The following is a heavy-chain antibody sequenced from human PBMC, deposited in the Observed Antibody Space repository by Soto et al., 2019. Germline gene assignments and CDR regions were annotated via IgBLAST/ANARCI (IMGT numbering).Heavy chain of an antibody. Sequence: SETLSLTCAVYGGSFSGYYWSWIRQPPGKGLEWIGEINHSGSTNYNPSLKSRVTISVDTSKNQFSLKLSSVTAADTAVYYCARGLVTVTTEVDYFDYWGQGTLVTVSS. J-gene: IGHJ4*02. CDR3: ARGLVTVTTEVDYFDY. CDR2: INHSGST. V-gene: IGHV4-34*01. CDR1: GGSFSGYY. D-gene: IGHD4-17*01.